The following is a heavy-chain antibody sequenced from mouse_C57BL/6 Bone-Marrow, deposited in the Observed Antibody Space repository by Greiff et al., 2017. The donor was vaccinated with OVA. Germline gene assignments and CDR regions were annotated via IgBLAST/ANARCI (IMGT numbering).Heavy chain of an antibody. CDR3: ARGGADGTFDY. V-gene: IGHV5-17*01. Sequence: EVQLVESGGGLVKPGGSLKLSCAASGFTFSDYGMHWVRQAPEKGLEWVAYISSGSSTIYYADTVKGRVTISRDTATNTLFLQLTSLRSEDTAMYYCARGGADGTFDYWGQGTTLTVSS. CDR2: ISSGSSTI. CDR1: GFTFSDYG. D-gene: IGHD1-1*01. J-gene: IGHJ2*01.